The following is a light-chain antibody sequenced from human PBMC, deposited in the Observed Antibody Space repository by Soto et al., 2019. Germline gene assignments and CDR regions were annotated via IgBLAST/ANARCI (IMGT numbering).Light chain of an antibody. J-gene: IGKJ1*01. CDR3: QQYGSPPWA. CDR2: AAS. CDR1: QSVCSNF. V-gene: IGKV3-20*01. Sequence: IVLTQSPGTLSFSPGERTTLSCRASQSVCSNFLAWYQQKRGQAPRILIYAASNRASGSPDRFSGSGSGSDFTLNISRLEPEDFAVYYCQQYGSPPWAFGQGTRVEI.